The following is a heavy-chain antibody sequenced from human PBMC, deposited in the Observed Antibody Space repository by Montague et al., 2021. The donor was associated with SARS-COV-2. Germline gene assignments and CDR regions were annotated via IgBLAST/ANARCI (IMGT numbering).Heavy chain of an antibody. Sequence: SLRLSCAASGFTFSSYSMNWVRQALGKGLEWVSSISSSSSYIYYADSVKGRFTISRDNAKNSLYLRMNSLRAEETAVYYCARDRGSWYFDYWGQGTLVTVSS. CDR3: ARDRGSWYFDY. J-gene: IGHJ4*02. D-gene: IGHD6-13*01. CDR1: GFTFSSYS. CDR2: ISSSSSYI. V-gene: IGHV3-21*01.